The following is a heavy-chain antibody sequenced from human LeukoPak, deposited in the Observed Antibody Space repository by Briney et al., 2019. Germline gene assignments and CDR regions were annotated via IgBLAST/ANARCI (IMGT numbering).Heavy chain of an antibody. CDR3: ARDGRNGGDYGRLDY. D-gene: IGHD4-17*01. CDR1: GYSISSGYY. J-gene: IGHJ4*02. CDR2: IYHSGST. V-gene: IGHV4-38-2*02. Sequence: TSETLSLTCTVSGYSISSGYYWGWIRQPPGKGLEWIGSIYHSGSTYYNPSLKSRVTISVDTSKNQFSLKLSSVTAADTAVHYCARDGRNGGDYGRLDYWGQGTLVTVSS.